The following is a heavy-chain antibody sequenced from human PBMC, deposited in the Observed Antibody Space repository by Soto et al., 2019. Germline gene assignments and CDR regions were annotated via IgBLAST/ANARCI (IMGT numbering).Heavy chain of an antibody. J-gene: IGHJ6*01. D-gene: IGHD3-16*01. CDR3: EQAATFSDYYYYGMDV. CDR2: ISNDGGKK. CDR1: GFSFLTYG. Sequence: QVQLVESGGGVVQPGRSLRLSCAASGFSFLTYGMNWVRQAPGKGLEWVAAISNDGGKKYFADSVKGRFTISRDNSKNALLLQMNSLSDEDAAVYYCEQAATFSDYYYYGMDVWGQGTTVTVSS. V-gene: IGHV3-30*18.